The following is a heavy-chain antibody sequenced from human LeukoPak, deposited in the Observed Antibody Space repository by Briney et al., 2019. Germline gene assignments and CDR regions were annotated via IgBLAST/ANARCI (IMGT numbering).Heavy chain of an antibody. CDR3: ARDGASYSNYEGNFDY. V-gene: IGHV3-48*01. CDR1: GSPFNGYG. J-gene: IGHJ4*02. Sequence: ASLGLAGTASGSPFNGYGMKGGREAPGKGFEWVSYISSISSTIYYSDSVKGRFTISRDNAKNSLYLQMNSLRAEDAAVHYCARDGASYSNYEGNFDYWGQGTLVTVSS. CDR2: ISSISSTI. D-gene: IGHD4-11*01.